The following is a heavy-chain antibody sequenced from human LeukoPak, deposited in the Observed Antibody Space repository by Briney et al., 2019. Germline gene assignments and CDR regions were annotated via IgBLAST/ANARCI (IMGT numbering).Heavy chain of an antibody. CDR2: INQDGSEK. V-gene: IGHV3-7*01. D-gene: IGHD3-10*01. Sequence: GGSLRLSCAASGFTFSSYSMNWVRQAPGKGLEWMANINQDGSEKNYVDSVKGRFTISRDNAKNSLYLQMNSLGAEDTAVYYCASDVGNYGYVADYWGQGTLVTVSS. CDR1: GFTFSSYS. J-gene: IGHJ4*02. CDR3: ASDVGNYGYVADY.